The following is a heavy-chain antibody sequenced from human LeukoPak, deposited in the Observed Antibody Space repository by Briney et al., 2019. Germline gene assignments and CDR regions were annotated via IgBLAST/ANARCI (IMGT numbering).Heavy chain of an antibody. V-gene: IGHV4-4*07. CDR3: ARRFNSGNDDVFDI. CDR2: ILTSGDT. D-gene: IGHD1-1*01. Sequence: SETLSLTCTVSGGSISGNAWNWVRQPAGKGLEWIGRILTSGDTVYNPSLESRVTMSLDTSKNQFSLKLNSLTAADTAVYYCARRFNSGNDDVFDIWGQGTMDAVSS. CDR1: GGSISGNA. J-gene: IGHJ3*02.